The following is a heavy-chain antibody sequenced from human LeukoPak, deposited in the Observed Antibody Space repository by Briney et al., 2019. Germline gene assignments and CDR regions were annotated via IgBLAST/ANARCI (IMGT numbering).Heavy chain of an antibody. CDR1: GYTFTGYY. J-gene: IGHJ4*02. V-gene: IGHV1-2*02. Sequence: ASVKVSCKASGYTFTGYYIHWVRQAPGQGLEWMGWINPNSGGTNYAQKFQGRVTMTRDTSISTAYMELSRLRSDDTAVYYCARIVDIVAAAEGYFDYWGQGTLVTVSS. CDR2: INPNSGGT. CDR3: ARIVDIVAAAEGYFDY. D-gene: IGHD5-12*01.